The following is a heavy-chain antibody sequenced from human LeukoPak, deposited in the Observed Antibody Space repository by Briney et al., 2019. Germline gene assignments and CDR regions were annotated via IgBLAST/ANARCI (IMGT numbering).Heavy chain of an antibody. V-gene: IGHV1-18*01. CDR2: ISAYNGNT. CDR3: ARDTYSGYDYDPYYFDY. J-gene: IGHJ4*02. D-gene: IGHD5-12*01. CDR1: GYTFTNYG. Sequence: ASVKVSCKASGYTFTNYGISWVRQAPGQGLEWMGWISAYNGNTNYAQKLQGRVTMTTDTSTRTAYMELRSLRSDGTAVYYCARDTYSGYDYDPYYFDYWGQGTLVTVSS.